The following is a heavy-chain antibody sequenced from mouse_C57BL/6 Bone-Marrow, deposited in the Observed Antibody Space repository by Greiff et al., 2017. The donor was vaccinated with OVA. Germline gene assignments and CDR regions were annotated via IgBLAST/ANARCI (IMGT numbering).Heavy chain of an antibody. CDR1: GYTFTSYW. CDR2: IYPGSGST. CDR3: ARWKLTTGFAY. Sequence: QVQLQQPGAELVKPGASVKMSCKASGYTFTSYWITWVKQRPGQGLEWIGDIYPGSGSTNYNEKFKSKATLTVVTSSSTAYMQLSSLTSEDSAVYYCARWKLTTGFAYWGQGTLVTVSA. D-gene: IGHD2-12*01. J-gene: IGHJ3*01. V-gene: IGHV1-55*01.